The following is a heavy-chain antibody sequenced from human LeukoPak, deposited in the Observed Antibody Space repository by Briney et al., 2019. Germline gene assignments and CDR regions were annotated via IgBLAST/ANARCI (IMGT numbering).Heavy chain of an antibody. Sequence: GASVKVSCKASGYTFTSYGISWVRQAPGQGLEWMGWISAYNGNTNYAQKLQGRVTMTTDTSTSTAYMELRSLRSDDTAVYYCARTTMVRGVSSFDYWGQGTLVTVSS. CDR1: GYTFTSYG. D-gene: IGHD3-10*01. CDR2: ISAYNGNT. V-gene: IGHV1-18*04. J-gene: IGHJ4*02. CDR3: ARTTMVRGVSSFDY.